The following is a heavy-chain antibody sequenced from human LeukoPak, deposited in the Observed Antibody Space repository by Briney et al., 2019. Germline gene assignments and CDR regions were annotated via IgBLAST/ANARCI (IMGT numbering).Heavy chain of an antibody. CDR3: ARELRGSGFDP. Sequence: GGSLRLSCAASGFTFSRYSFNWVRQAPGKGLEWVSYISSSGSTIHYADSVKGRFTISRDNAKNSLYLQLNSLTADDTAVYYCARELRGSGFDPWGQGTLVTVSA. CDR2: ISSSGSTI. J-gene: IGHJ5*02. CDR1: GFTFSRYS. V-gene: IGHV3-48*01. D-gene: IGHD6-19*01.